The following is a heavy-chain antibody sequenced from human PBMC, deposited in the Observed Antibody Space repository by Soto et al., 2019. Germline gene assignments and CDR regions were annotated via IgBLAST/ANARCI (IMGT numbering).Heavy chain of an antibody. CDR3: ARLPRDCNKTSCYYAEH. V-gene: IGHV5-51*01. CDR2: MYPGDSDT. Sequence: GESLKISCRGSGYDFNTNWFGWVRQLPGRGLEWVGIMYPGDSDTRYNPSLQGHVTLSVDVTVSTAFLQWRSLETSETGMYFCARLPRDCNKTSCYYAEHWGEGTQVTVSS. J-gene: IGHJ4*02. D-gene: IGHD3-3*01. CDR1: GYDFNTNW.